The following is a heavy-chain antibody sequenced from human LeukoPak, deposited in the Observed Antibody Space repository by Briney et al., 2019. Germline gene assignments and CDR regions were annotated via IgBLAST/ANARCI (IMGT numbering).Heavy chain of an antibody. CDR3: ARNGRPIVVEWYFDL. V-gene: IGHV3-23*01. Sequence: PGGSLRLSCEASGFTFRSYDMSWVRQAPGKGLEWVSSISGTGESTYYPDSVKGRFTVSRDNSKNTLYLQMNSLRAEDTALYYCARNGRPIVVEWYFDLWGRGTLVTVSS. D-gene: IGHD3-22*01. J-gene: IGHJ2*01. CDR2: ISGTGEST. CDR1: GFTFRSYD.